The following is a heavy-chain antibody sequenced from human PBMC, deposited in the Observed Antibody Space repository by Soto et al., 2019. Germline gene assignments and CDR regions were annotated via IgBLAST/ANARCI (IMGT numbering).Heavy chain of an antibody. J-gene: IGHJ6*02. V-gene: IGHV3-23*01. CDR2: ISGSGGST. Sequence: GGSLRLSCAASGFTFSPYAMSWVRQAPGKGLEWVSSISGSGGSTHYADSVKGRFTVSRGNSKRALSLQMSSLREEDTATYYCAKGLRRLLRTQYYYGLDVWGRGTTVTVSS. CDR3: AKGLRRLLRTQYYYGLDV. D-gene: IGHD3-10*01. CDR1: GFTFSPYA.